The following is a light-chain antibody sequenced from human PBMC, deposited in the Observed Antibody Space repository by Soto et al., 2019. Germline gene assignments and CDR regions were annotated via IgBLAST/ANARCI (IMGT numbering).Light chain of an antibody. CDR1: QSVRDRY. CDR2: DTS. Sequence: EIVLTQSPGTLSLSPGERATLSCRASQSVRDRYLAWYQQKPGQAPSLLIYDTSTRATGVPDRFSGSGSGTEFTLSISSLEPEDFAVYYGQQRSNWRWLTFGGGTKVDIK. CDR3: QQRSNWRWLT. J-gene: IGKJ4*01. V-gene: IGKV3D-20*02.